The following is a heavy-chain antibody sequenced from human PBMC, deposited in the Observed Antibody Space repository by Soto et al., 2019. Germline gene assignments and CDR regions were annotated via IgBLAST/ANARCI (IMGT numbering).Heavy chain of an antibody. J-gene: IGHJ3*02. Sequence: GGSLRLSCAASGFTFSSYSMNWVRQAPGKGLEWVSSISSSSSYIYYADSVKGRFTISRDNAKNSLYLQMNSLRAEDTAVYYCARDRWDGSGSYYKGAFDIWGQGTMVTVSS. CDR2: ISSSSSYI. CDR1: GFTFSSYS. V-gene: IGHV3-21*01. D-gene: IGHD3-10*01. CDR3: ARDRWDGSGSYYKGAFDI.